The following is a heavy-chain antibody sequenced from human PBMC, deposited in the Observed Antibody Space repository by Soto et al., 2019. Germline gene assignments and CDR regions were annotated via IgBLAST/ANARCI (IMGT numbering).Heavy chain of an antibody. D-gene: IGHD3-3*01. Sequence: PXVSLRLSFAASGFTFSSYWMSWVRQAPGKGLEWVANINRDGSERNYVDSVKGRFTISRDNAESSLYLQIDSLRVEDTAVFYCARYTNYALAYWGQGTLVTVSS. CDR3: ARYTNYALAY. J-gene: IGHJ4*02. CDR1: GFTFSSYW. CDR2: INRDGSER. V-gene: IGHV3-7*03.